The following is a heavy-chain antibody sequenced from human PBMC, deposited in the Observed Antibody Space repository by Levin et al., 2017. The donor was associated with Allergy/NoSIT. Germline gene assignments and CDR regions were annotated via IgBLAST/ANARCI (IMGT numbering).Heavy chain of an antibody. Sequence: GGSLRLSCAASGLNFSTYAMHWVRQAPGKGLEWVSVISYDGSDQYYADSVRGRFTISRDNSKNTVYLQMNSLRPEDTGVYYCARHSMEWLLFRGYFDHWGQGIPVTVSS. D-gene: IGHD3-3*01. CDR2: ISYDGSDQ. CDR1: GLNFSTYA. CDR3: ARHSMEWLLFRGYFDH. V-gene: IGHV3-30*04. J-gene: IGHJ4*02.